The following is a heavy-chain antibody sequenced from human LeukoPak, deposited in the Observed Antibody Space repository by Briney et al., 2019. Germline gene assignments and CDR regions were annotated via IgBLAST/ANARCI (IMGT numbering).Heavy chain of an antibody. CDR3: AKISSLWALEDYFDY. CDR1: GFTFSSYG. J-gene: IGHJ4*02. Sequence: PGRSLRLSCAASGFTFSSYGMHWVRQAPGKGLEWVAVISYDGSNKYYADSVKGRFTISRDNSKNTLYLQMNSLRAEDTAVYYCAKISSLWALEDYFDYWGQGTLVTVSS. CDR2: ISYDGSNK. V-gene: IGHV3-30*18. D-gene: IGHD2-21*01.